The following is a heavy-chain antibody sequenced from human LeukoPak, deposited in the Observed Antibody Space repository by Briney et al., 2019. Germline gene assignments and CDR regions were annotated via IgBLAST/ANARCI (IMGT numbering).Heavy chain of an antibody. D-gene: IGHD6-19*01. J-gene: IGHJ6*03. Sequence: SETLSLTCAVYGGSFSGYYWSWIRQPPGKGLEWIGEINHSGSTNYNPSLKSRVTISVDTSKNQFSLKLSSVTAADTAVYYCARDSFQWLIKGGYYYYYMDVWGKGTTVTISS. CDR1: GGSFSGYY. CDR3: ARDSFQWLIKGGYYYYYMDV. V-gene: IGHV4-34*01. CDR2: INHSGST.